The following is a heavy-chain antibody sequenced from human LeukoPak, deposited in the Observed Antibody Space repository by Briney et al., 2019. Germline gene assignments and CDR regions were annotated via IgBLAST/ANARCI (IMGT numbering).Heavy chain of an antibody. J-gene: IGHJ5*02. Sequence: PETLSLTCAVYGGSFSGYYWSWIRQPPGKGLEWIGEINHSGSTNYNPSLKSRVTISVDTSKNQFSLKLSSVTAADTAVYYCARGSTLLWFGELLSWFDPWGQGTLVTVSS. V-gene: IGHV4-34*01. D-gene: IGHD3-10*01. CDR3: ARGSTLLWFGELLSWFDP. CDR1: GGSFSGYY. CDR2: INHSGST.